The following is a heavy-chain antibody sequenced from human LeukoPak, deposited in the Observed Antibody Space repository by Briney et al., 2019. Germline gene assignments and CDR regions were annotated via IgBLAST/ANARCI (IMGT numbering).Heavy chain of an antibody. J-gene: IGHJ4*02. CDR3: ERVMLSGATTVY. CDR2: IYYSGST. CDR1: GVTVSSGSYN. D-gene: IGHD2-8*01. Sequence: SETLTLTCTVSGVTVSSGSYNWSWIRQAPGKELEWFVCIYYSGSTNYNPSLQSRVTISVDTSKNQFSLKLSSVTAADTAMYDCERVMLSGATTVYWGQGALVTVSS. V-gene: IGHV4-61*01.